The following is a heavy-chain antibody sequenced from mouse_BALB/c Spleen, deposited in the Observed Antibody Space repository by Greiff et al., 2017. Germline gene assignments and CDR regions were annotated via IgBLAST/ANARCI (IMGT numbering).Heavy chain of an antibody. J-gene: IGHJ3*01. D-gene: IGHD2-3*01. CDR2: IYPSTGYT. CDR3: ARWLLPFAY. Sequence: QVQLKQSGAELAKPGASVKMSCKASGYTFTSYWMHWVKQRPGQGLEWIGYIYPSTGYTEYNQKFKDKATLTADKSSSTAYMQLSSLTSEDSAVYYCARWLLPFAYWGQGTLVTVSA. CDR1: GYTFTSYW. V-gene: IGHV1-7*01.